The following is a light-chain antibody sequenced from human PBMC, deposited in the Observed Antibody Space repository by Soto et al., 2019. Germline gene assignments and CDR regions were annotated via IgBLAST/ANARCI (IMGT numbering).Light chain of an antibody. J-gene: IGKJ4*01. Sequence: DIHMTQSRSAMSASVGYRVTITCRASQAISHYLAWFHQRPGKVPKRLIYGASTLQSGVPSRFSGSGSGTEFTLTISSLQPEDFSTYYCLQHNTYPLSFGGGTKVDI. CDR1: QAISHY. V-gene: IGKV1-17*03. CDR3: LQHNTYPLS. CDR2: GAS.